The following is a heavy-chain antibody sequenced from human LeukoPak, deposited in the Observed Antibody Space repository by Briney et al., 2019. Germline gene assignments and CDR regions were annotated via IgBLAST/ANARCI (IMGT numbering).Heavy chain of an antibody. CDR2: ISYDGSNK. CDR3: AKGTKRGYCSSTSCYEGYYYYGMDV. CDR1: GFTFSSYG. V-gene: IGHV3-30*18. D-gene: IGHD2-2*01. J-gene: IGHJ6*02. Sequence: PGRSLRLSCAASGFTFSSYGMHWVRQAPGKGLEWVAVISYDGSNKYYADSVKGRFTISRDNSKNTLYLQMNSLRAGDTAVYYCAKGTKRGYCSSTSCYEGYYYYGMDVWGQGTTVTVSS.